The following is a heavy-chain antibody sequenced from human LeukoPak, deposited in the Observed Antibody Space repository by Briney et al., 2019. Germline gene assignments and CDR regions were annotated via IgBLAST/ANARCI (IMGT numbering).Heavy chain of an antibody. CDR1: GGSISSGGYS. CDR2: IYHSGST. Sequence: SETLSLTCAVSGGSISSGGYSWSWIRQPPGKGLEWIGYIYHSGSTYYNPSLKSRVTISVDRSKNQFSLKLSSVTAADTAVYYCARFSSSWPTYYFDYWGQGTLVTVSS. D-gene: IGHD6-13*01. J-gene: IGHJ4*02. V-gene: IGHV4-30-2*01. CDR3: ARFSSSWPTYYFDY.